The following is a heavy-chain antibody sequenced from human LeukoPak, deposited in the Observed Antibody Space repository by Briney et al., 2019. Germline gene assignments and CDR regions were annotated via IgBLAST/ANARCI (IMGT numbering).Heavy chain of an antibody. V-gene: IGHV3-74*01. D-gene: IGHD6-13*01. CDR1: GFTFSNFW. CDR3: AGDTRGRAAAL. Sequence: GGSLRLSCAASGFTFSNFWMHWVRQAPGKGLVWVSRISSDASYTSYADSVKGRFTISRDNAKNTLYLQMNSLTAEDTALYYCAGDTRGRAAALWGQGTLVTASS. J-gene: IGHJ4*02. CDR2: ISSDASYT.